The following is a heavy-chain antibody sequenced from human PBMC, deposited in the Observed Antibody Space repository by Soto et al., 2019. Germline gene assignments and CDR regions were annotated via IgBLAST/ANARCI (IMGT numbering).Heavy chain of an antibody. CDR2: IGGGGADT. CDR1: RFTFSDFA. CDR3: AKDAVPYHGKWDWFDS. D-gene: IGHD1-26*01. Sequence: VQLLESGGGLVQPGGSLTLSCAASRFTFSDFAMSWVRQAPGKGLEWVSAIGGGGADTYYADSVKGRFTISRDNSKNTLYLQMNSLRDEDTAVYYCAKDAVPYHGKWDWFDSWGQGTLVTVSS. J-gene: IGHJ5*01. V-gene: IGHV3-23*01.